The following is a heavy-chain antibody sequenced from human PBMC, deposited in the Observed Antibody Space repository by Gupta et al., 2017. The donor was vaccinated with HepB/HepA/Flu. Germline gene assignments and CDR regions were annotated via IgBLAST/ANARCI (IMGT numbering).Heavy chain of an antibody. J-gene: IGHJ4*02. Sequence: QVQLVQSGADVKKPGASVKVSCKASGYTFTGYYIHWVRQAPGQGLEWMGWINPNNGRTKYVDKFQGRVTMTRDMSISTAYIDPTSLTSNDTAIYFCARFSSQTYFYDYWVQVTLVTVTS. CDR1: GYTFTGYY. V-gene: IGHV1-2*07. CDR3: ARFSSQTYFYDY. D-gene: IGHD2-2*01. CDR2: INPNNGRT.